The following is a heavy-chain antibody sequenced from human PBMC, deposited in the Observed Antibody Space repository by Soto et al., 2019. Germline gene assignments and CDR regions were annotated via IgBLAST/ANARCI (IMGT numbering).Heavy chain of an antibody. Sequence: SETLSLTCAVSGYSISSGFYWGWIRQPPGKGLEFIGTIYRNGDTYYNPSLKSRVTISVDTSKNQFSLKVNSVTATDTAVYYCATASATGTGRGWFDPWGQGALVTVSS. V-gene: IGHV4-38-2*01. D-gene: IGHD1-1*01. J-gene: IGHJ5*02. CDR1: GYSISSGFY. CDR2: IYRNGDT. CDR3: ATASATGTGRGWFDP.